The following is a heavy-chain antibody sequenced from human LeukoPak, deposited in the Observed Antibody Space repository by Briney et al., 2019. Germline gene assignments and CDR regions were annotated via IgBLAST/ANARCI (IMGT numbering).Heavy chain of an antibody. CDR2: ISGSGGST. Sequence: GGSLRLSCAASGFTFSSYAMSWVRQAPGKGLEWVSAISGSGGSTYYADSVKGRFTISRDNSKNPLYLQMNSLRAEDTAVYYCAKDPTYRLTYFQHWGQGTLVTVSS. J-gene: IGHJ1*01. CDR1: GFTFSSYA. CDR3: AKDPTYRLTYFQH. D-gene: IGHD2-2*01. V-gene: IGHV3-23*01.